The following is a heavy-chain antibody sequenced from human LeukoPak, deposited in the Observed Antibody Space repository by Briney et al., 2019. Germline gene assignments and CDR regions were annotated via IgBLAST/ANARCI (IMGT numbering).Heavy chain of an antibody. CDR3: AKLREIPRDDILTGYYGD. CDR1: GFTFDDYA. CDR2: ISWNSGSI. J-gene: IGHJ4*02. Sequence: PGGSLRLSCAASGFTFDDYAMHWVRQAPGKGLEWVSGISWNSGSIGYADSVKGRFTISRDNAKNSLYLQMNSLRAEDTAVYYCAKLREIPRDDILTGYYGDWGQGTLVTVSS. V-gene: IGHV3-9*01. D-gene: IGHD3-9*01.